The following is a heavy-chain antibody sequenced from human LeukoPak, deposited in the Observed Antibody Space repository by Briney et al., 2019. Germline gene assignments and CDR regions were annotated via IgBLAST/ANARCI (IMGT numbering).Heavy chain of an antibody. D-gene: IGHD6-13*01. CDR2: INTDGSAT. J-gene: IGHJ4*02. CDR1: GFPISTYW. V-gene: IGHV3-74*01. CDR3: TRATTAARTDYFDY. Sequence: GESLRHSCAVSGFPISTYWMPWVRQAPAKGLVWVSRINTDGSATDYADSVKGRFTISRDNAQNTLFLQMDSLRDEDTAVYYWTRATTAARTDYFDYWGQGTLVTVSS.